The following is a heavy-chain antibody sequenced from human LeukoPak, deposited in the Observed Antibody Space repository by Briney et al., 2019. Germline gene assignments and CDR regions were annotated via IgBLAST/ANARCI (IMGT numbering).Heavy chain of an antibody. V-gene: IGHV3-23*01. CDR1: GFTFSSYA. Sequence: QPGGSLRLSCAASGFTFSSYAMSWVRQAPGKGLEWVSAISGGGGSTYYADSVKGRFTISRDNSKNTLYLQMNSLRAEDTAVYYCAKASAMIVVVSKHFDYWGQGTLVTVSS. CDR3: AKASAMIVVVSKHFDY. D-gene: IGHD3-22*01. CDR2: ISGGGGST. J-gene: IGHJ4*02.